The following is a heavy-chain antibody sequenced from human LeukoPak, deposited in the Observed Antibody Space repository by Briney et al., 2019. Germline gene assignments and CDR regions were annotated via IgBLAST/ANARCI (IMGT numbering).Heavy chain of an antibody. D-gene: IGHD2-15*01. CDR1: GFTFSSSW. CDR3: ATTDCSGGSCYLLDF. J-gene: IGHJ4*02. V-gene: IGHV3-74*01. CDR2: INGDDSSA. Sequence: GGSLRLSCAASGFTFSSSWMHCVRPAPGKGLVWVSRINGDDSSATYADSVKGRFTISRDNAKNTLYLQMNSLRAEDTAVYYCATTDCSGGSCYLLDFWGQGTLVTVSS.